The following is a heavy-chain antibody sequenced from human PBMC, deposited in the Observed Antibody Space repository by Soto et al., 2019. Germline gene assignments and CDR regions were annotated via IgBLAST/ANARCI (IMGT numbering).Heavy chain of an antibody. CDR3: ARGATNWFDP. CDR2: IYYRGST. J-gene: IGHJ5*02. CDR1: GASISSSY. Sequence: PSETLSLTCVVSGASISSSYWSWIRQPPGKGLEWIGYIYYRGSTSYSPSLKSRVTISVDTSKNQFSLKLNSVTAADTAVYYCARGATNWFDPWGQGTLVTVSS. V-gene: IGHV4-59*01. D-gene: IGHD1-26*01.